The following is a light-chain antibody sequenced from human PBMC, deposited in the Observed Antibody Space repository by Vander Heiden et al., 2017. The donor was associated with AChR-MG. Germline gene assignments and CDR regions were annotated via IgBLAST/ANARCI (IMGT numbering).Light chain of an antibody. CDR2: LGS. V-gene: IGKV2-28*01. CDR1: QSLLDSNGYNY. Sequence: DIVMTQSPLSLPVTPGESASISCRSSQSLLDSNGYNYLDWYLLKPGLSPQLLIYLGSNRASGVPDRFSGSGSGTDFTLKISKVEAEDVGIYYCRQGLQTPLTFGGRTKVEIK. CDR3: RQGLQTPLT. J-gene: IGKJ4*01.